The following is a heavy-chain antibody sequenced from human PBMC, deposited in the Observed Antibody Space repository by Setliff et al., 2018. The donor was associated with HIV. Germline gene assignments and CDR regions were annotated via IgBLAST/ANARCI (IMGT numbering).Heavy chain of an antibody. CDR2: ISSSSNTI. D-gene: IGHD6-13*01. CDR3: AKDHATSSWFTALLDY. J-gene: IGHJ4*02. CDR1: GFTFSSSE. V-gene: IGHV3-48*03. Sequence: PRGSLRLSCAASGFTFSSSEMNWVRQAPGKGLEWVSYISSSSNTIYYADSVKGRFTISRDNAKNSLYLQMNSLRAEDTAVYYCAKDHATSSWFTALLDYWGQGALVTVSS.